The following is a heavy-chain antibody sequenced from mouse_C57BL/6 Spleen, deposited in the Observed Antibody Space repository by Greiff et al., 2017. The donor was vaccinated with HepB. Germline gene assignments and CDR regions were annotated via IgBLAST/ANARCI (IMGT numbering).Heavy chain of an antibody. CDR1: GFTFSDYG. CDR2: ISSGSSTI. V-gene: IGHV5-17*01. J-gene: IGHJ4*01. D-gene: IGHD2-4*01. Sequence: EVKLVESGGGLVKPGGSLKLSCAASGFTFSDYGMHWVRQAPEKGLEWVAYISSGSSTIYYADTVKGRFTISRDNAKNTLFLQMTSLRSEDTAMYYCARMGLRRGAMDYWGQGTSVTVSS. CDR3: ARMGLRRGAMDY.